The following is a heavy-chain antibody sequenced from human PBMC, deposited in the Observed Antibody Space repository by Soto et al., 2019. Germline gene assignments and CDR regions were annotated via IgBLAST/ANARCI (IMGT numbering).Heavy chain of an antibody. D-gene: IGHD2-2*02. CDR3: ARRAAYCSSTSCYKGEDYYYGMDV. CDR1: GYSFTSYW. CDR2: IYPGDSDT. V-gene: IGHV5-51*01. Sequence: PGGSLKISCKGSGYSFTSYWIGWVRQMPGKGLEWMGIIYPGDSDTRYSPSFQGQVTISADKSISTAYLQWSSLKASDTAMYYCARRAAYCSSTSCYKGEDYYYGMDVWGQGTTVTVSS. J-gene: IGHJ6*02.